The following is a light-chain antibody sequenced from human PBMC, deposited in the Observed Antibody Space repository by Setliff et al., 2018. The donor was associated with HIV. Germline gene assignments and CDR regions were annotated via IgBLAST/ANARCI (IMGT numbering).Light chain of an antibody. CDR3: SSYAITNTLP. CDR2: EVK. CDR1: TSDVGGYNY. V-gene: IGLV2-14*01. Sequence: QSALTQPASVSGSPGQSITISCTGTTSDVGGYNYVSWHQQHPGKAPKLIIYEVKNRPSGVSNRFSGSKSGNTASLTISGLQAEDEADYYCSSYAITNTLPFGTGTKVTV. J-gene: IGLJ1*01.